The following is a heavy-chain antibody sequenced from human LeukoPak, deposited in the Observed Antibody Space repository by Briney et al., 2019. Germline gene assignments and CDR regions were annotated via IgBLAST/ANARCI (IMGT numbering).Heavy chain of an antibody. CDR1: GFTFSSYS. CDR3: ARDSGCSGGSCYGGALNWFDP. V-gene: IGHV3-21*01. D-gene: IGHD2-15*01. CDR2: ISSSSSYI. J-gene: IGHJ5*02. Sequence: GGSLRLSCAASGFTFSSYSMNWVRQAPGKGLEWVSSISSSSSYIYYADSVKGRFTISRDNAKNSLYLQMNSLRAEDTAAYYCARDSGCSGGSCYGGALNWFDPWGQGTLVTVSS.